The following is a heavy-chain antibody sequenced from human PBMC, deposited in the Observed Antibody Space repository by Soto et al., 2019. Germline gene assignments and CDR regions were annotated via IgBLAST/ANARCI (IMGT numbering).Heavy chain of an antibody. Sequence: GASVKVSCKASGYPFTGPYIYWVRQAPGQGLEWMGGIIPIFGTANYAQKFQGRVTITADESTSTAYMELSSLRSEDTAVYYCARDQRYVTIFGVGDEPGGAFDIWGQGTMVTVSS. CDR1: GYPFTGPY. D-gene: IGHD3-3*01. CDR2: IIPIFGTA. J-gene: IGHJ3*02. CDR3: ARDQRYVTIFGVGDEPGGAFDI. V-gene: IGHV1-69*13.